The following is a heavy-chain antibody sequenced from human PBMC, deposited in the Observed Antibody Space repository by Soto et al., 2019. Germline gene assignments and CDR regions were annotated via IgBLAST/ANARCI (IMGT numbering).Heavy chain of an antibody. CDR1: GFSVNTHV. CDR3: ARVPRFDTWYFDY. V-gene: IGHV3-33*01. CDR2: LWYDGSRE. J-gene: IGHJ4*02. Sequence: QVQLVESGGGVVQPGRSLRLSCAASGFSVNTHVIHWIHQAPGKGLEWVAVLWYDGSREYYADSVKGRFTISRDNSKNMMYLQMDNLRVEDTAVYYCARVPRFDTWYFDYWGQGTLATVSS. D-gene: IGHD2-2*02.